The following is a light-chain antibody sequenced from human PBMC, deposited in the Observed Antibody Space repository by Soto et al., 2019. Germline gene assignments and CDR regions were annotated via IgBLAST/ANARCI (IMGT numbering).Light chain of an antibody. CDR1: QSISRY. J-gene: IGKJ4*01. CDR2: AAS. V-gene: IGKV1-39*01. Sequence: DIQMTQSPASLSLSPGDSVSLSCRASQSISRYLNWYQQKPGKAPKLLIYAASSLQSGVPARFSGSGSGTEYTLTISSLQPEDFATYYCQQNNSYPLTFGEGTKVDIK. CDR3: QQNNSYPLT.